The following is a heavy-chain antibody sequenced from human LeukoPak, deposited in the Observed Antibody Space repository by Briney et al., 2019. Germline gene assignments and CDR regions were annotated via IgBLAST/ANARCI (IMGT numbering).Heavy chain of an antibody. Sequence: SETLSLTCTVSGGSISSYYWSWIRQPPGKGLEWIGEINHSGSTNYNPSLKSRVTISVDTSKNQFSLKLSSATAADTAVYYCARQGDQLRYFDWYDYWGQGTLVTVSS. CDR2: INHSGST. J-gene: IGHJ4*02. V-gene: IGHV4-34*01. CDR3: ARQGDQLRYFDWYDY. CDR1: GGSISSYY. D-gene: IGHD3-9*01.